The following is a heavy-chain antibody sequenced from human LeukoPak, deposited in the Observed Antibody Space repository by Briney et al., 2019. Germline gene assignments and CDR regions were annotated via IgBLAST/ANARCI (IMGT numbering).Heavy chain of an antibody. CDR2: ISWDGGST. J-gene: IGHJ6*03. Sequence: GGSLRLSCAASGFTFDDYTMHWVRQAPGKGLEWVSLISWDGGSTYYADSVKGRFTISRDNSKNSLYLQMNSLRTEDTALYYCAKARGPDTAHYMDVWGKGTTVTVSS. D-gene: IGHD5-18*01. CDR3: AKARGPDTAHYMDV. CDR1: GFTFDDYT. V-gene: IGHV3-43*01.